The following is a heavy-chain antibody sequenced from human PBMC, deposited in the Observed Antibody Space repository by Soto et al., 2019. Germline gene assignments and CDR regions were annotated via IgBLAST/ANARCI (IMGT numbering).Heavy chain of an antibody. V-gene: IGHV4-30-4*01. D-gene: IGHD1-26*01. J-gene: IGHJ4*02. CDR2: VYYSGTT. CDR1: GGSIRNGDYY. CDR3: VTVNLVGAAYYFDY. Sequence: SETLSLTCTVSGGSIRNGDYYWGWIRQPPGKGLEWIGYVYYSGTTYSHPSLNSRVSISVDASENQFSLRLTSVTAADTAVYYCVTVNLVGAAYYFDYWGPGTLVTVSS.